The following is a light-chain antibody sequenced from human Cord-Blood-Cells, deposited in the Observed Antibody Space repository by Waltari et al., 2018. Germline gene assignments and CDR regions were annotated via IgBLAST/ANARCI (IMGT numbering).Light chain of an antibody. CDR1: SSNIGAGYD. V-gene: IGLV1-40*01. Sequence: QSVLTQPPSVSGAPGQRVTISCTGSSSNIGAGYDVYWYQQLPGTAPKLLIYGNSNRPSVVPDRFSGSKSGTSASLAITGLQAEDEADYYCQSYDSSLSVVFGGGTKLTVL. CDR2: GNS. CDR3: QSYDSSLSVV. J-gene: IGLJ2*01.